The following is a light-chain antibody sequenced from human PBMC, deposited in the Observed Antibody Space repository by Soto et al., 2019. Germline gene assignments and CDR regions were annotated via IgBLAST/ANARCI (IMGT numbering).Light chain of an antibody. J-gene: IGKJ1*01. CDR3: MQAAHWPRT. CDR1: ESVGYRDGNTF. V-gene: IGKV2-30*01. CDR2: KVS. Sequence: TLGQHDYKKCRSSESVGYRDGNTFLNWFQQRPGQSPRRLSYKVSNRDSGVPDRFSCTGSGRHFTLKFSIVEAADVVVCSFMQAAHWPRTFAQGTKVDIK.